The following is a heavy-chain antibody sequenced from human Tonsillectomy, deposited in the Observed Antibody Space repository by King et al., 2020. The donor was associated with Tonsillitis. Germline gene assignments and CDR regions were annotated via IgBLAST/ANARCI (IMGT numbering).Heavy chain of an antibody. J-gene: IGHJ4*02. Sequence: HEQLVQSGAEVKKPGASVKVSCKASGYTFTGYYMNWVRQAPGQGLEWMGWINPNSGDTDCAQKFQGWVTMTRDTSISTAYMELSRLTSDDTAVYYCARGQLGNKYYFDYWGQGTLVTVSS. CDR3: ARGQLGNKYYFDY. D-gene: IGHD7-27*01. CDR1: GYTFTGYY. CDR2: INPNSGDT. V-gene: IGHV1-2*04.